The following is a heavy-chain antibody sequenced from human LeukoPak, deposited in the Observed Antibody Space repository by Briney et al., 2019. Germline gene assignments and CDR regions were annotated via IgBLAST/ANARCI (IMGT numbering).Heavy chain of an antibody. J-gene: IGHJ4*02. V-gene: IGHV3-30*18. D-gene: IGHD1/OR15-1a*01. CDR3: AKINNVDDF. CDR1: GFTFGIFG. CDR2: ISPDGNKE. Sequence: GGSLRLSCAASGFTFGIFGIHWVRQAAGKWLEWVAAISPDGNKEYYTESVKGRFTVSRDNSNNMIYLQINSLRGEDSAVYYCAKINNVDDFWGQGTLVTVSS.